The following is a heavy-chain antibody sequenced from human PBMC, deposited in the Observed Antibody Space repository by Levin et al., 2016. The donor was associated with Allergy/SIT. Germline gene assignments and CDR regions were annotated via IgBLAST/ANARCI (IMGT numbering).Heavy chain of an antibody. Sequence: GGSLRLSCAASGFTFTNYAMSWVRQAPGKGLEWVSGISASGDTDYADSVKGRFTVSRDNSMNTLFLQMNSLRADDTAVYYCAKKIFGVNWSGYFDHWGQGGQVTVS. J-gene: IGHJ4*02. CDR1: GFTFTNYA. D-gene: IGHD3-3*01. CDR2: ISASGDT. CDR3: AKKIFGVNWSGYFDH. V-gene: IGHV3-23*01.